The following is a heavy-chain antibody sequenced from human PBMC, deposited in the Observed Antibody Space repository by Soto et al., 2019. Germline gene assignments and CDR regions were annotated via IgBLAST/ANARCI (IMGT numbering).Heavy chain of an antibody. CDR2: VSFDGSHK. V-gene: IGHV3-30*18. CDR3: AKLGDAVSGFFDF. Sequence: QVQLVQSGGVVVQPGGSLRLSCAASGFTFRSYAIHWVRQAPGKGLEWVADVSFDGSHKTYAVPVRGRFTLSRDNSKKTVYLQMNSLRAEDTAVYYCAKLGDAVSGFFDFWGQGTQVAVSS. CDR1: GFTFRSYA. J-gene: IGHJ5*01. D-gene: IGHD3-3*01.